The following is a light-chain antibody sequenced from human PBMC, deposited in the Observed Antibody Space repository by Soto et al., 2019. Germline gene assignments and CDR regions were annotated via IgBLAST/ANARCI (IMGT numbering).Light chain of an antibody. CDR3: QQYIRWPLT. J-gene: IGKJ4*01. CDR2: GAS. CDR1: QSVSSN. Sequence: EIVMTQSPATLSVSPGERATLSCRASQSVSSNLAWYQQKPGQAPSLLIYGASTRATGTPARFSGSGSGTEFTLTISSLLSEDFAVYYCQQYIRWPLTFGGGTKVEIK. V-gene: IGKV3-15*01.